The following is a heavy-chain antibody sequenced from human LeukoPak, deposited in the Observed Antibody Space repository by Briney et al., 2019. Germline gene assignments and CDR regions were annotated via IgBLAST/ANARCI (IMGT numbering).Heavy chain of an antibody. V-gene: IGHV1-58*02. CDR1: GFTFTSSA. Sequence: SVKVSCKTSGFTFTSSAMQWVQQARGQRLEWIGWIVVGSDNTNYAQKFQERVTITRDMSTSTAYMELSSLRSEDTAVYYCAADLGYCSGGRCHLDYWGQGTLVTVSP. J-gene: IGHJ4*02. CDR2: IVVGSDNT. D-gene: IGHD2-15*01. CDR3: AADLGYCSGGRCHLDY.